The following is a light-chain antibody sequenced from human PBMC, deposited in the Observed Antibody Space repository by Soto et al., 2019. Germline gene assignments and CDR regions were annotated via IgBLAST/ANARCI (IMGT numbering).Light chain of an antibody. Sequence: QSVLTQAPSASGTPGQRFTISCSGSSSNIGRHSVFWYQQLPGTAPKLLIYNTNHRPSGVPDRFSGSKSGTSASLAISGLRSEDEADYYCSAWDDSLSGHVVFGGGTKLTVL. CDR2: NTN. J-gene: IGLJ2*01. CDR1: SSNIGRHS. CDR3: SAWDDSLSGHVV. V-gene: IGLV1-47*02.